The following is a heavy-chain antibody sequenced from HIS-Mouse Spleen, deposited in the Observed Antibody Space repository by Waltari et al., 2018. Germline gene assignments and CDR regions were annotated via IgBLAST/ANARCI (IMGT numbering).Heavy chain of an antibody. CDR1: CGSLSSSCYY. D-gene: IGHD3-3*01. V-gene: IGHV4-39*07. J-gene: IGHJ3*02. Sequence: QLQLQESGPGLVKPSETLSFTCTVSCGSLSSSCYYRGGIRQPPGKGLGWIGSIYYSGRTYYNPSLKSRVTISVDTSKNQFSLKLSSVTAADTAVYYCARAPTGFLEWFDAFDIWGQGTMVTVSS. CDR3: ARAPTGFLEWFDAFDI. CDR2: IYYSGRT.